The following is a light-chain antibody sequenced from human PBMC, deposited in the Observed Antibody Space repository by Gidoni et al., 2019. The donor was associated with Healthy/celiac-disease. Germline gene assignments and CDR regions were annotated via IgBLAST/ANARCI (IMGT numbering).Light chain of an antibody. CDR3: QKYNSAPLIT. CDR1: QGIGNY. V-gene: IGKV1-27*01. J-gene: IGKJ5*01. Sequence: DIQMTQSPSSLSASVGDRVTITCRASQGIGNYLAWYQQKPGKVPKLLIYAASTLQSGVPSRFSGSGSGTDFTLTISSLQPEDVATYYCQKYNSAPLITFGQGTRLEIK. CDR2: AAS.